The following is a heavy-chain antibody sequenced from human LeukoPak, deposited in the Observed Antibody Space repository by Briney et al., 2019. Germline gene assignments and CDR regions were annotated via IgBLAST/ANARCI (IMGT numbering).Heavy chain of an antibody. D-gene: IGHD6-25*01. CDR2: IYPGDSDT. CDR1: GYSFTSYW. J-gene: IGHJ3*02. V-gene: IGHV5-51*01. Sequence: GESLKISCKGSGYSFTSYWIGWVRQMPGKGLEWMGIIYPGDSDTRYSPSCQGQVTISADKASSTAYLRSSSLKASDTAMYYCARHIGYSSALGAFDIWGQGTMVTVSS. CDR3: ARHIGYSSALGAFDI.